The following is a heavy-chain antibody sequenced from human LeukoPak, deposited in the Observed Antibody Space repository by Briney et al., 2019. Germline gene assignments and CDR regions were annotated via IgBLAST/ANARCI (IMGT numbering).Heavy chain of an antibody. D-gene: IGHD3-22*01. CDR1: GYTFTGHY. CDR2: INPSDGSA. Sequence: ASVKVSCKASGYTFTGHYIHSVRQAPGQGLEWMGIINPSDGSASYAQKFQGRVTMTRDTPTSTLYMEVSSLRSEDTAVYYCARKAPHDSSGWYFDLWGRGTLVTVSS. CDR3: ARKAPHDSSGWYFDL. J-gene: IGHJ2*01. V-gene: IGHV1-46*01.